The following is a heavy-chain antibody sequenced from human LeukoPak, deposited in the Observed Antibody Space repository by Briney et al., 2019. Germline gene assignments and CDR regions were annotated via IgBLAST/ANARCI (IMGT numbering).Heavy chain of an antibody. J-gene: IGHJ1*01. D-gene: IGHD3-22*01. CDR3: AKGKDYHDSSGSAEYFQH. V-gene: IGHV3-23*01. Sequence: PGGSLRLSCAASGFTFSSFAMNWVRQAPGKGLEWVSSISDSGGRTYYADSVKGRFTISRDNSKNTLHLQMNSLRAEDTAVYYCAKGKDYHDSSGSAEYFQHWGQGTLVTVSS. CDR1: GFTFSSFA. CDR2: ISDSGGRT.